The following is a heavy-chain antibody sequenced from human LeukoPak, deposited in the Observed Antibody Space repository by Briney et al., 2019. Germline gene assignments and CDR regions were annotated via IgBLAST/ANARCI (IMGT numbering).Heavy chain of an antibody. CDR3: ARGPTNGQAFDY. D-gene: IGHD2-8*01. CDR2: IREDGSEK. Sequence: PGGSLRLSCAASGVTFSSSWMTWVRQAPGKGLEWVASIREDGSEKTSVDSVKGRFTISRDNAKNSLYLQMDSLRAEDTAVYYCARGPTNGQAFDYWGQGTLVSVSS. V-gene: IGHV3-7*01. CDR1: GVTFSSSW. J-gene: IGHJ4*02.